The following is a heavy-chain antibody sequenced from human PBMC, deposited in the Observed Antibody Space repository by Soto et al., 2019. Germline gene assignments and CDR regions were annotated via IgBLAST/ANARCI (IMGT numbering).Heavy chain of an antibody. CDR1: GFTFSSFW. CDR3: ARDLEGFVSTTLY. D-gene: IGHD5-12*01. CDR2: INTDGSST. J-gene: IGHJ4*02. Sequence: GGSLRLSCAASGFTFSSFWMHWVRQAPGKGLVWVSRINTDGSSTSYADSVKGRVTISRDNAKNMLYLQMNGLRAEDTAVYYCARDLEGFVSTTLYWGQGTLVTVSS. V-gene: IGHV3-74*01.